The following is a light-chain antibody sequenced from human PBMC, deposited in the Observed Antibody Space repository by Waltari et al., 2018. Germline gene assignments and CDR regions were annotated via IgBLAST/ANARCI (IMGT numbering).Light chain of an antibody. CDR1: QDINNN. CDR2: AAT. CDR3: QQSFRTPWT. V-gene: IGKV1-39*01. Sequence: IQITQSPSSLSASVGDRVTITCRASQDINNNLNWYQHKKGKAPEVLIYAATSLQSGVPSRFSGSGSGTYFTLTISTLQSEDFATYYCQQSFRTPWTFGQGTKVEVE. J-gene: IGKJ1*01.